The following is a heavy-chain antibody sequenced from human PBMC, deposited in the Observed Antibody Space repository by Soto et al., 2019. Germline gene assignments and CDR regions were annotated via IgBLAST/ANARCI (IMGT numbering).Heavy chain of an antibody. D-gene: IGHD3-10*01. CDR2: IYYSGST. Sequence: PSGSLALTFTLSGGSISSYYWSWIRQPPGKGLGWVGSIYYSGSTNYNPSLKSRVTISVDTSQHQFSPKLSSVTDADTAVYYCAGTDNPLWFGELLTGCAPGGQRTPVTV. J-gene: IGHJ5*02. CDR3: AGTDNPLWFGELLTGCAP. CDR1: GGSISSYY. V-gene: IGHV4-59*01.